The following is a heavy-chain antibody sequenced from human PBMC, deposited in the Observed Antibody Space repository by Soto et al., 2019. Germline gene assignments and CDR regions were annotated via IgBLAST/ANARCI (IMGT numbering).Heavy chain of an antibody. CDR2: INHSGST. Sequence: SSETLSLTCAVYGGSFSGYYWSWIRQPPGKGLEWIGEINHSGSTNYNPSLKSRVTISVDTSKNQFSLKLSSVTAADTAVYYCARGYCTNGVCWPFDYWGQGTLVTVSS. J-gene: IGHJ4*02. CDR1: GGSFSGYY. CDR3: ARGYCTNGVCWPFDY. V-gene: IGHV4-34*09. D-gene: IGHD2-8*01.